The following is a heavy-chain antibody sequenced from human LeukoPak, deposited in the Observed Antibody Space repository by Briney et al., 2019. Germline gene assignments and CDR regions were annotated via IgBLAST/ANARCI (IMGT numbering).Heavy chain of an antibody. CDR2: ISGSGGST. CDR3: AKLPQYLLLGSGYYYMDV. Sequence: GGSLRVSCAASGLTFSSYAMSWVRQAPGKGLEWVSTISGSGGSTYFADSVKGRFTISRDNSKNTLYLQTNSLRAEDTAVYYCAKLPQYLLLGSGYYYMDVWGKGTTVTVSS. D-gene: IGHD3-10*01. V-gene: IGHV3-23*01. J-gene: IGHJ6*03. CDR1: GLTFSSYA.